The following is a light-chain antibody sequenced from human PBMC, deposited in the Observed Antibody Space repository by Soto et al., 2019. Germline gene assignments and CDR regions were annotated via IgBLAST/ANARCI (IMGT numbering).Light chain of an antibody. Sequence: DIQMTQSPSSLSASVGDRVAITCRASQTISAFLNWYQHKPGKAAELLIFSASKLQTGVPSRFSGRGSGTAFTLTITSLRPEDFATYYCQQTYSPPGTFGQGT. CDR1: QTISAF. V-gene: IGKV1-39*01. CDR2: SAS. J-gene: IGKJ1*01. CDR3: QQTYSPPGT.